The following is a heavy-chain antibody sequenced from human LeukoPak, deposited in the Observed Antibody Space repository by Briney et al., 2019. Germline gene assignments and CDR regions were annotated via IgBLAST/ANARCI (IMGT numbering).Heavy chain of an antibody. CDR1: GGTFSSYT. Sequence: SVKVSCKASGGTFSSYTISWVRQAPGQGLEWMGRIIPILGIANYAQKFQGRVTMTRDTSTSTVYMELSSLRSEDTAVYYCARDSEPPGIAAAVSWFDPWGQGTLVTVSS. J-gene: IGHJ5*02. D-gene: IGHD6-13*01. CDR3: ARDSEPPGIAAAVSWFDP. CDR2: IIPILGIA. V-gene: IGHV1-69*04.